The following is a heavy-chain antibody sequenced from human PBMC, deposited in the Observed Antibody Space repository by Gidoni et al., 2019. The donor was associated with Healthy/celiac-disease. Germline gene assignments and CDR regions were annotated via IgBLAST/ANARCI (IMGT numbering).Heavy chain of an antibody. V-gene: IGHV3-23*01. Sequence: AASGFTFSSYAMSWVRQAPGKGLEWVSAISGSGGSTYYADSVKGRFTISRDNSKNTLYLQMNSLRAEDTAVYYCAKAYTGYYYYYMDVWGKGTTVTVSS. CDR1: GFTFSSYA. CDR3: AKAYTGYYYYYMDV. D-gene: IGHD1-20*01. CDR2: ISGSGGST. J-gene: IGHJ6*03.